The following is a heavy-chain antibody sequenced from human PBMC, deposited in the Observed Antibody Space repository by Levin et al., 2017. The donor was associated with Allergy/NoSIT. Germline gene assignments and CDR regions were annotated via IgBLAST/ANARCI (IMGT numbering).Heavy chain of an antibody. CDR2: ISSGGGYI. CDR3: ARGGGIVSTRFNWFDP. CDR1: GFTFDDYY. D-gene: IGHD5/OR15-5a*01. J-gene: IGHJ5*02. V-gene: IGHV3-11*06. Sequence: GESLKISCTASGFTFDDYYMSWIRQAPGKGLEWVSYISSGGGYINYADSVKGRFTISRDNAKNSVFLQINSLRGEDTAIYYCARGGGIVSTRFNWFDPWGQGTLVTVSS.